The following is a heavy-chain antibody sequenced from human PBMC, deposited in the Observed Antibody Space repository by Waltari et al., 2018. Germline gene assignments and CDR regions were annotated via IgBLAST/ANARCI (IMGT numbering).Heavy chain of an antibody. Sequence: EVQLVESGGGLVQHGGSLRLSCAAAGFPFSSYAMSWVRQAPGKGLVWVSAIRGSGGSTYYADSGKGRFTISRDNSKNTLYLQMNSLRAEDTAVYYCAKDFDRVVVAPGDYWGQGTLVTVSS. J-gene: IGHJ4*02. V-gene: IGHV3-23*04. D-gene: IGHD2-15*01. CDR2: IRGSGGST. CDR3: AKDFDRVVVAPGDY. CDR1: GFPFSSYA.